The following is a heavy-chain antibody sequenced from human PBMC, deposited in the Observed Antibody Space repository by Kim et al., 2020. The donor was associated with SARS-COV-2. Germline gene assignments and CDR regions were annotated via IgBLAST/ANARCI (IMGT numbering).Heavy chain of an antibody. J-gene: IGHJ6*02. Sequence: GGSLRLSCAASGFTFSSYGMHWVRQAPGKGLEWVAVISYDGSNKYYADSVKGRFTISRDNSKNTLYLQMNSLRAEDTAVYYCAKAPGGSGWTYYYYYGMDVWGQGTTVTVSS. CDR3: AKAPGGSGWTYYYYYGMDV. CDR2: ISYDGSNK. V-gene: IGHV3-30*18. CDR1: GFTFSSYG. D-gene: IGHD6-19*01.